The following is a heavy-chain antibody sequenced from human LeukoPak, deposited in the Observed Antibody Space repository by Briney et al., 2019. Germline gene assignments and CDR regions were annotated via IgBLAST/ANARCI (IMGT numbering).Heavy chain of an antibody. V-gene: IGHV3-23*01. J-gene: IGHJ6*02. CDR3: AKDTTHTVTTLYYYYGMDV. Sequence: PGGSLRLSCAASGFTFSSYAMSWVRQAPGKGLEWVSAISGSGGSTYYADSVKGRFTISRDNSKNTLYLQMNSLRAEDTAVYYCAKDTTHTVTTLYYYYGMDVWGQGTTVTVSS. CDR2: ISGSGGST. CDR1: GFTFSSYA. D-gene: IGHD4-11*01.